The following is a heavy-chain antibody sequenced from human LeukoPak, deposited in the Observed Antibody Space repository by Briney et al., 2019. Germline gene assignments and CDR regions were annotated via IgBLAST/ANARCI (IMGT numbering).Heavy chain of an antibody. V-gene: IGHV3-30*02. CDR2: IWYDGSNK. Sequence: GGSLRLSCAASGFTFSSYGMHWVRQAPGKGLEWVTFIWYDGSNKYYADSVKGRFTISRDNSKNTLYLQMNSLRAEDTAVYYCAKNHGSGSYWGGPSDIWGQGTMVTVSS. D-gene: IGHD3-10*01. J-gene: IGHJ3*02. CDR1: GFTFSSYG. CDR3: AKNHGSGSYWGGPSDI.